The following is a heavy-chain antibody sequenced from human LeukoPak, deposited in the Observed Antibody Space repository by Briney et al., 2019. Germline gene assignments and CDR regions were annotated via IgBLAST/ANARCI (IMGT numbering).Heavy chain of an antibody. D-gene: IGHD3-16*01. CDR2: IRSSSSYI. CDR3: ARDYASSLPYYYYGMDV. V-gene: IGHV3-21*01. CDR1: GFTFSSYS. J-gene: IGHJ6*02. Sequence: GGSLRLSCAASGFTFSSYSMNWVRQAPGKGLEWVSSIRSSSSYIYYADSVKGRFTISRDNAKNSLYLQMNSLRAEDTAVYYCARDYASSLPYYYYGMDVWGQGTTVTVSS.